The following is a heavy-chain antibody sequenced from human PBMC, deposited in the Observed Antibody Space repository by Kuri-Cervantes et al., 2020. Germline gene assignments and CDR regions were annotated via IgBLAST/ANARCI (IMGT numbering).Heavy chain of an antibody. CDR3: ASLTVTTGRDFDY. Sequence: ESLKISCAASGFTFNSNGMSWVRQAPGKGLEWVSSVSASGGLTYYTDSVKGRFTISRDNSKNTLYLQMNSLRAEDTAVYYCASLTVTTGRDFDYWGQGTLVTVSS. CDR2: VSASGGLT. V-gene: IGHV3-23*01. D-gene: IGHD4-17*01. J-gene: IGHJ4*02. CDR1: GFTFNSNG.